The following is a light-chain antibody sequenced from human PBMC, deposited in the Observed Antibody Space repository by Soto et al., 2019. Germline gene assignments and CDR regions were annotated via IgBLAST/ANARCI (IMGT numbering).Light chain of an antibody. J-gene: IGLJ2*01. CDR3: ETWDSNTRV. CDR1: SGHSSYI. Sequence: QSVLTQSSSASASLGSSVKLTCTLSSGHSSYIIAWHQQQPGKAPRYLMKLEGSGSYNKGSGVPDRFSGSSSGADRYLTISILQFEDEADYYCETWDSNTRVFGGGTKVTVL. CDR2: LEGSGSY. V-gene: IGLV4-60*02.